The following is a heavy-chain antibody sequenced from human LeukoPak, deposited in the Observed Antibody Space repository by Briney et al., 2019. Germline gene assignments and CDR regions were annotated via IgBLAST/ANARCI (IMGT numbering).Heavy chain of an antibody. CDR2: ITTTSSVI. J-gene: IGHJ3*02. V-gene: IGHV3-48*01. CDR1: GFTFSIYS. Sequence: GGSLRPSCAASGFTFSIYSMNWVRQAPGKGLEWVSYITTTSSVIYYGDSVKGRFTVSRDNAENSLYLQMSSLRAEDTAVYYCARLAMAGTGGFDIWGQGTMVTVSS. CDR3: ARLAMAGTGGFDI. D-gene: IGHD6-19*01.